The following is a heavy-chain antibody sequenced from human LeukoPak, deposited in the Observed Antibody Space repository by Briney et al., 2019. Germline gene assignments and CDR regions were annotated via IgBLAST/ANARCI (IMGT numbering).Heavy chain of an antibody. J-gene: IGHJ3*02. CDR2: MNPNSGNT. CDR1: GYTFTSYD. V-gene: IGHV1-8*01. D-gene: IGHD5-24*01. Sequence: ASVKVSCKASGYTFTSYDTNWVRKATGQGLEWMGWMNPNSGNTGYAQKFQGRVTMTRNTSISTAYMELSSLRSEDTAVYYCARADRRRRDGYNSDAFDIWGQGTMVTVSS. CDR3: ARADRRRRDGYNSDAFDI.